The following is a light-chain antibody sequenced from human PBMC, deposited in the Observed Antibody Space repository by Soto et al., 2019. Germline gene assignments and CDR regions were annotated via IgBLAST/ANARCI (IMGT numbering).Light chain of an antibody. CDR1: SSNIGSHY. Sequence: QSVLTQPPSASGTPGQSLTISCAGSSSNIGSHYVYWYQHLPGTAPKLLIFRDGQRPSGVPDRFFGSKSGTSASLAISGLRSEDEAQYYCAVWEASVTGWVFGGGTKLTVL. V-gene: IGLV1-47*01. CDR3: AVWEASVTGWV. J-gene: IGLJ3*02. CDR2: RDG.